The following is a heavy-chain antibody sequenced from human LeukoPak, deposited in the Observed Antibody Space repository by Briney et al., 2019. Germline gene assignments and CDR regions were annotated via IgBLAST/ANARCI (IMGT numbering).Heavy chain of an antibody. J-gene: IGHJ3*02. CDR1: GFTFSNYG. CDR2: IWYDGSDK. CDR3: ARAGDAFDI. V-gene: IGHV3-33*01. Sequence: GGSLRLSCAASGFTFSNYGMHWVRQAPGKGLEWVAVIWYDGSDKYYTDSVKGRFTISRDNYKNTLYLQMNSLRAEDTATYYCARAGDAFDIWGQGTMVTVSS.